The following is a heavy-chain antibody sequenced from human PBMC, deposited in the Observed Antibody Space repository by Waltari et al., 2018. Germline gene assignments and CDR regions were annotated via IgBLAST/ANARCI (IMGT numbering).Heavy chain of an antibody. V-gene: IGHV3-30*02. CDR3: AKGYNYCFDF. CDR2: LRSDETKG. CDR1: GTSFHRDEG. J-gene: IGHJ4*02. Sequence: QVQMVESGGGVVQPGGLLRISVQTFGTSFHRDEGVDWVRQAPGRGLEWVAFLRSDETKGSYADSVRGRFTISRDSSKNTVYLQMDSLRPEDTAVYYCAKGYNYCFDFWGQGTLVTVSS. D-gene: IGHD5-12*01.